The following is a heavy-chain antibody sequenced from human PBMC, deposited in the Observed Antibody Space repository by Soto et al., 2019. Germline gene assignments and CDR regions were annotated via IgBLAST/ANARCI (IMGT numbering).Heavy chain of an antibody. CDR1: GYTFTDSF. CDR2: TKXNXGXX. Sequence: ASVKVSCKASGYTFTDSFIHWGRQAPGQGRXWRGXTKXNXGXXXLXXXFQGRVTLIRDTSINTAYMALSRLRSDDTAVYYCAREDADRGSFDFWGQGTRVTVSS. J-gene: IGHJ4*02. V-gene: IGHV1-2*02. CDR3: AREDADRGSFDF.